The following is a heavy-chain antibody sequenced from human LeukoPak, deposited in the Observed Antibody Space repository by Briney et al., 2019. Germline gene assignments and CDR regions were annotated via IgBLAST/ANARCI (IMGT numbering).Heavy chain of an antibody. CDR2: IYYSGST. V-gene: IGHV4-61*08. CDR1: GGSISSGGYY. D-gene: IGHD4-23*01. J-gene: IGHJ4*02. CDR3: ARDALDYGGNPFDY. Sequence: SETLSLTCTVSGGSISSGGYYWSWIRQPPGKGLEWIGYIYYSGSTNYNPSLKSRVTISVDTSKNQFSLKLSSVTAADTAVYYCARDALDYGGNPFDYWGQGTLVTVSS.